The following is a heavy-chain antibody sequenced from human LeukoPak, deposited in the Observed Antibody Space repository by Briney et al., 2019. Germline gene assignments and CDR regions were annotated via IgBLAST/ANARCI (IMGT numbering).Heavy chain of an antibody. CDR3: ARGSYYSYDDYYFDD. J-gene: IGHJ4*02. V-gene: IGHV4-59*01. CDR1: GGSISSYY. Sequence: PSETLSLTCTVSGGSISSYYWSWIRQPPGKGLEWIGYIYYSGSTNYNPSLKSRVTITVDTSKTQFSLKLSSVTAADTAVYYCARGSYYSYDDYYFDDWGQGTLVTVSS. CDR2: IYYSGST. D-gene: IGHD5-18*01.